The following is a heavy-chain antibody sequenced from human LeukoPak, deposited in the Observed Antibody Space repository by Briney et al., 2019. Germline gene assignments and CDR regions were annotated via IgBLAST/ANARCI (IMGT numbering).Heavy chain of an antibody. J-gene: IGHJ6*04. D-gene: IGHD5-12*01. CDR1: GGSISSYY. CDR2: IYYSGST. V-gene: IGHV4-59*01. Sequence: SETLSLTCTVSGGSISSYYWSWIRQPPGKGLEWMGYIYYSGSTNYNPSLTSRVTITVDKSKNQFSLKLSSVTATDTAVYYCARAGYSGSDFSVWGKGSTVTVSS. CDR3: ARAGYSGSDFSV.